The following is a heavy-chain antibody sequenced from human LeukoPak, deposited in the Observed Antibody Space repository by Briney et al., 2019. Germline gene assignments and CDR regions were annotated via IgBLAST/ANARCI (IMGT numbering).Heavy chain of an antibody. D-gene: IGHD3-16*01. Sequence: PGESLRLSCAASGLTFSPAWMSWVRQAPGGGLEWVGRIKSKTDGETIEFVAPVKGRFTISRDDSQNTLYLQMDSLRTEDTGVYYCATASSGLFYWGRGTLVAVSS. CDR2: IKSKTDGETI. V-gene: IGHV3-15*01. CDR3: ATASSGLFY. J-gene: IGHJ4*02. CDR1: GLTFSPAW.